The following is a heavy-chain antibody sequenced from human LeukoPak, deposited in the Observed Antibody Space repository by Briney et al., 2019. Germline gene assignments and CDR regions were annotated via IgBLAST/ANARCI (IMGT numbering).Heavy chain of an antibody. V-gene: IGHV1-18*01. J-gene: IGHJ4*02. CDR1: GYTFSSYG. CDR3: ARDQGIYNHRIIDY. Sequence: GASVKVSCKASGYTFSSYGISWVRQAPGQGLEWMGWISAYNGNTNFAQEFQGRVTMTTDTSTSTASMELRSLRSDDTAVYYCARDQGIYNHRIIDYWGQGTLVTVSS. D-gene: IGHD5-12*01. CDR2: ISAYNGNT.